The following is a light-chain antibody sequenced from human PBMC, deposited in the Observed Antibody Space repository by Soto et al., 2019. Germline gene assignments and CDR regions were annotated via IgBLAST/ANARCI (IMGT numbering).Light chain of an antibody. CDR1: TSDVGGYNY. J-gene: IGLJ1*01. CDR3: SSFTSAYTFV. V-gene: IGLV2-14*01. Sequence: QSVLTQPASVSGSPGQSIAISCTGTTSDVGGYNYVSWYQQHPGKAPKLLLSEVSNRPSGVSDRFSGSKSGNTASLTISGLQTQDEADYYCSSFTSAYTFVFGTGT. CDR2: EVS.